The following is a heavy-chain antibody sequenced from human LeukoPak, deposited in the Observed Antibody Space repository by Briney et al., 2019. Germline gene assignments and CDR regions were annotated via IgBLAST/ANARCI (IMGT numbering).Heavy chain of an antibody. Sequence: PGGSLRLSCAASGFTFSSYAMSGVRNAPGKGLEGVSVIYSGGSTYYADSAKRRFTISRHNSKNTLYLQMNSLRAEDTAVYYCARDSMSDSSGYYRYFQHWGQGTLVTVSS. D-gene: IGHD3-22*01. J-gene: IGHJ1*01. CDR3: ARDSMSDSSGYYRYFQH. CDR1: GFTFSSYA. V-gene: IGHV3-53*04. CDR2: IYSGGST.